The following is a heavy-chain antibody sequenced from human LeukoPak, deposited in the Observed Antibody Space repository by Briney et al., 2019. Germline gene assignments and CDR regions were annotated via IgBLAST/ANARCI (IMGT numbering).Heavy chain of an antibody. J-gene: IGHJ4*02. CDR1: GFTVSSNY. Sequence: TGGSLRLSCAASGFTVSSNYMSWVRQAPGKGLEWVSVIYSGGSTYYADSVKGRFTIPRDNSKNTLYLQMNSLRAEDTAVYYCARGVPFLKYYDFWSGYYPYYFDYWGQGTLVTVSS. D-gene: IGHD3-3*01. CDR2: IYSGGST. V-gene: IGHV3-53*01. CDR3: ARGVPFLKYYDFWSGYYPYYFDY.